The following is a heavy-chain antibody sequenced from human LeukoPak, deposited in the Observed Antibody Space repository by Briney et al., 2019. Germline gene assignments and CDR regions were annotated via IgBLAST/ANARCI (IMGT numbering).Heavy chain of an antibody. J-gene: IGHJ4*02. Sequence: GGSLRLSCAASGFTFSNFFTHWVRQAPGKGLEWVALIWYDGSKTYYVDSVKGRFTISRDNSKDTVYLQMNSLRAEDTAVYHCARARLGTVTGYHFDYWGQGIPVTVSS. CDR3: ARARLGTVTGYHFDY. CDR1: GFTFSNFF. CDR2: IWYDGSKT. D-gene: IGHD3-9*01. V-gene: IGHV3-33*01.